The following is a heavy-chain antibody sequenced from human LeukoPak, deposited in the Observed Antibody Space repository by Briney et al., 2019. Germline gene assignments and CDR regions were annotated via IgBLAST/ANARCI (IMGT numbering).Heavy chain of an antibody. CDR2: INNDGSST. V-gene: IGHV3-74*01. CDR3: ATRGILYPSTYDY. D-gene: IGHD2/OR15-2a*01. Sequence: PGGSLRLSCAASGFTFSSYWMHWVRQVPGKGLMWVSHINNDGSSTTYADSVKGRFTISRDNAKNTLYLQMNSLRAEDTAVYYCATRGILYPSTYDYWSQGTLVTVSS. J-gene: IGHJ4*02. CDR1: GFTFSSYW.